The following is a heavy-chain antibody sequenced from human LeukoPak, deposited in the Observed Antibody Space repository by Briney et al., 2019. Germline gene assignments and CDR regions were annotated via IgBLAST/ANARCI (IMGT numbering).Heavy chain of an antibody. V-gene: IGHV3-23*01. CDR2: ISGSGGST. CDR1: GFTFSSYA. CDR3: ASMTTVTYTTFDY. D-gene: IGHD4-17*01. Sequence: GGSLRLSCAASGFTFSSYAMSWVRQAPGKGLEWVSAISGSGGSTYYADSVKGRFTISRDNSKNTLYLQMNSLRAEDTAVYYCASMTTVTYTTFDYWGQGTLVTASS. J-gene: IGHJ4*02.